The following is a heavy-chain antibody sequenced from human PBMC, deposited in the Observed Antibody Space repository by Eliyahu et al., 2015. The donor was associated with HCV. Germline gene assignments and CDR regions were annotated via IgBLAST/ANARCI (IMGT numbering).Heavy chain of an antibody. CDR1: GYSFTNHW. CDR3: ARSGFLCDY. Sequence: EVLLVQSGAEVKKPGESLKISCKGSGYSFTNHWIGWVRQMPGKGLEWMGAIYPGDSDTRYSPSFQGQVTISADKSVSTAYLQWSSLRASDTAMYFCARSGFLCDYWGQGTLVTVSS. CDR2: IYPGDSDT. J-gene: IGHJ4*02. D-gene: IGHD2/OR15-2a*01. V-gene: IGHV5-51*01.